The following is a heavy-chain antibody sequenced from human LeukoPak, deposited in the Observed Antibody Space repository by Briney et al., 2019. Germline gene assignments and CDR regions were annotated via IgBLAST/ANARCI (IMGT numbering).Heavy chain of an antibody. Sequence: PSETLSLTCAVSSYSISSGYHWAWIRQPPGKGLEWIGNIYYSGHTNYNPSLESRVAISVDTSKNQFSLKLTSVTAPDTSVYYCARLSSTWFDFWGQGTLVTVSS. CDR2: IYYSGHT. CDR3: ARLSSTWFDF. CDR1: SYSISSGYH. V-gene: IGHV4-38-2*01. D-gene: IGHD6-13*01. J-gene: IGHJ4*02.